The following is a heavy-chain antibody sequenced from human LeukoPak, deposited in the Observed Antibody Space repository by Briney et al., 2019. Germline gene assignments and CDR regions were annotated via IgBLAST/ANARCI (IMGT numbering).Heavy chain of an antibody. CDR1: GLAFSSYS. D-gene: IGHD3-3*01. CDR3: ARDFTPEWFDIH. V-gene: IGHV3-30*04. Sequence: GSLRLSCVASGLAFSSYSMHWVRQAPGKGLEWVGVISYDGSDEYYTDSVKGRFTISRDNSKNTVYLQMNSLRDDDTAVYYCARDFTPEWFDIHWGQGTLVTVS. J-gene: IGHJ4*02. CDR2: ISYDGSDE.